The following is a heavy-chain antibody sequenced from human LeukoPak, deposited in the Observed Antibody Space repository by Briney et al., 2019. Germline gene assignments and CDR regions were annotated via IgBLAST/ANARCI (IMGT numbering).Heavy chain of an antibody. CDR1: GGSISSYY. J-gene: IGHJ5*02. D-gene: IGHD2-15*01. V-gene: IGHV4-4*09. CDR2: IYTSGST. Sequence: SETLSLTCTVSGGSISSYYWSWIRQPPGKGLEWIGYIYTSGSTNYNPSLKSRVTISVDTSKNQFSLKLSSLTAADTAVYYCARLSVVPNWFDPWGQGTLVTVSS. CDR3: ARLSVVPNWFDP.